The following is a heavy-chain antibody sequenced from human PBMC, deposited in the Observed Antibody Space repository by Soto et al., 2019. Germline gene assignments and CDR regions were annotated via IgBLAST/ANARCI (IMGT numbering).Heavy chain of an antibody. V-gene: IGHV1-18*01. CDR2: ISSYNGNT. J-gene: IGHJ3*02. CDR1: GYTFTNFG. D-gene: IGHD3-22*01. CDR3: TRDPQYGSGCYFSGLGDI. Sequence: QVQLVQSGAEVKKPGASVNVSCKTSGYTFTNFGLSWVRQAPGQGLEWMGWISSYNGNTLYAQKLQGRVTMTTDTSTRTAYMYLKSLRSDDTAMYYCTRDPQYGSGCYFSGLGDIWGQGTILSVSS.